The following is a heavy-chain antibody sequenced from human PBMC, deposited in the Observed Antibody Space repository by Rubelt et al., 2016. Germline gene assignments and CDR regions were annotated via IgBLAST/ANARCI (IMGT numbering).Heavy chain of an antibody. J-gene: IGHJ4*02. CDR3: ARTKTVEMATIPLAY. V-gene: IGHV1-46*01. CDR2: INPSGGST. Sequence: QVQLVQSGAEVKKPGASVKVSCKASGYTFTSYYMHWVRQAPGQGLEWMGIINPSGGSTSYAQKFQGRVTMTRETSTSTVYMALSSLRSEDTAVYYCARTKTVEMATIPLAYWGQGTLVTVSS. D-gene: IGHD5-24*01. CDR1: GYTFTSYY.